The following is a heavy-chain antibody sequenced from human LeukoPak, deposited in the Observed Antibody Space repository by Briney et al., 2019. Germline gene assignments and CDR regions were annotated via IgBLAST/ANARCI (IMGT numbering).Heavy chain of an antibody. J-gene: IGHJ4*02. CDR2: IYYSGST. D-gene: IGHD3-22*01. V-gene: IGHV4-39*01. CDR3: ASQRNDYYDSSGHDY. Sequence: SETLSLTCTVSGDSPSNINYYWGWIRQPPGKGLEWIGSIYYSGSTYYNPSLKSRVTISVDTSKNQFSLKLSSVTAADTAVYYCASQRNDYYDSSGHDYWGKGTLVTVSS. CDR1: GDSPSNINYY.